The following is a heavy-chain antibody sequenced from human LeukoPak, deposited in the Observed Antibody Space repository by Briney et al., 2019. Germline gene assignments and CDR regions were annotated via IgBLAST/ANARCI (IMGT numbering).Heavy chain of an antibody. CDR1: GGSISSYY. D-gene: IGHD6-19*01. J-gene: IGHJ4*02. CDR3: ARDRAVAGTWIWVY. CDR2: IYYSGST. V-gene: IGHV4-59*01. Sequence: PSETLSLTCTVSGGSISSYYWSWIRQPPGKGLEWIGYIYYSGSTNYNPSLKSRVTISVDTSKNQFSLKLSSVTAADTAVYYCARDRAVAGTWIWVYWGQGTLVTVSS.